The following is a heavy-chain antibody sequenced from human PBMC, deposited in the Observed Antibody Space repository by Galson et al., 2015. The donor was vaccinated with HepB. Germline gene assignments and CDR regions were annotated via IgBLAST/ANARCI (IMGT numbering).Heavy chain of an antibody. D-gene: IGHD1-26*01. V-gene: IGHV3-48*04. J-gene: IGHJ6*02. CDR3: ARDVGDFYYYGMDV. Sequence: SLRLSCAASGFTFSSYSMNWARQAPGKGLEWVSYISGSSSSIYYADSVKGRFAISRDNAKKSLSLQMNSLRAEDTAVYYCARDVGDFYYYGMDVWGQGTTVTVSS. CDR1: GFTFSSYS. CDR2: ISGSSSSI.